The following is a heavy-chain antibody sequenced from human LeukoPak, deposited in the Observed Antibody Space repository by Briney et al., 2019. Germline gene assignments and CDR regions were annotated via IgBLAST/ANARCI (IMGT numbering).Heavy chain of an antibody. J-gene: IGHJ4*02. CDR1: GFTFSSYS. CDR3: ATVRRGNYHFDF. CDR2: ISSSSTYI. D-gene: IGHD1-7*01. Sequence: PGGSLRLSCAASGFTFSSYSMNWVRQAPGKGLEWVSSISSSSTYIYYADSVKGRFTISRDNAKNSLDLQMDSLRVEDTAVYYCATVRRGNYHFDFWAQGTLLTVSS. V-gene: IGHV3-21*01.